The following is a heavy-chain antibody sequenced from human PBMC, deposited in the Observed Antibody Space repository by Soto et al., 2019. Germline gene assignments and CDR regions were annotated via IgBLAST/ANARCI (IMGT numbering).Heavy chain of an antibody. D-gene: IGHD4-17*01. CDR2: IYHSGST. CDR1: GGPISSGGYS. Sequence: QLQLQESGSGLVKPSQTLSLTCAVSGGPISSGGYSWSWIRQPPGKGLEWIGYIYHSGSTYYNPSLKSRVPISVDRSKTQFSLKLSSVTAADTAVYYCARAHYGDYGYGMDVWGQGTTVTVSS. J-gene: IGHJ6*02. CDR3: ARAHYGDYGYGMDV. V-gene: IGHV4-30-2*01.